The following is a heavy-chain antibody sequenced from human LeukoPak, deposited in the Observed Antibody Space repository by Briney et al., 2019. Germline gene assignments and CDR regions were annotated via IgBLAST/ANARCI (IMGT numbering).Heavy chain of an antibody. CDR3: ARVPNTIVVVTAIPDWFDP. Sequence: GASVKVSCTSGYTFTGYYMHWVRQAPGQGLEWMGWINPNSGGTNYAQKFQGRVTMTRDTSISTAYTELSRLRSDDTAVYYCARVPNTIVVVTAIPDWFDPWGQGTLVTVSS. J-gene: IGHJ5*02. CDR1: GYTFTGYY. V-gene: IGHV1-2*02. D-gene: IGHD2-21*02. CDR2: INPNSGGT.